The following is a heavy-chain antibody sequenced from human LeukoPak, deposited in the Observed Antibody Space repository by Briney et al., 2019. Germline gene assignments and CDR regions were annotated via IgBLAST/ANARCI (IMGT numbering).Heavy chain of an antibody. D-gene: IGHD1-14*01. J-gene: IGHJ4*02. CDR3: ARNLSPDFDY. Sequence: SQTLSLTCAISGDTVSSNSAAWNWIRQSPSRCLEWLGRTYYRSKWLHEYALSVESRISINPDTSKNQFSLQLNSVTPEDTAVYYCARNLSPDFDYWGQGTLVTVSS. CDR2: TYYRSKWLH. CDR1: GDTVSSNSAA. V-gene: IGHV6-1*01.